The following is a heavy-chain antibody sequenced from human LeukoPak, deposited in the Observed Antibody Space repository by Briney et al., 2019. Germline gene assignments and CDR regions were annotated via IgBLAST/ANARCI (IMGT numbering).Heavy chain of an antibody. Sequence: PSETLSLTCTVSGGSISSYYWSWIRQPAGKGLEWIGRIYTSGSTNYNPSLKSRVTMSVDTSKNQFSLKLSSVTAADTAVYYCARVVPSSTVVTPYYYYYMDVWGKGTTVTVSS. V-gene: IGHV4-4*07. CDR2: IYTSGST. CDR1: GGSISSYY. D-gene: IGHD4-23*01. J-gene: IGHJ6*03. CDR3: ARVVPSSTVVTPYYYYYMDV.